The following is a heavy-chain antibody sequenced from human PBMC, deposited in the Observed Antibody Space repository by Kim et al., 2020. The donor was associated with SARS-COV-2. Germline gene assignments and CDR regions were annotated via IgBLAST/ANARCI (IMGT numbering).Heavy chain of an antibody. CDR3: ARDRYYYDSSGYRDY. CDR2: ISSSSSYI. D-gene: IGHD3-22*01. V-gene: IGHV3-21*01. CDR1: GFTFSSYS. Sequence: GGSLRLSCAASGFTFSSYSMNWVRQAPGKGLEWVSSISSSSSYIYYADSVKGRFTISRDNAKNSLYLQMNSLRAEDTAVYYCARDRYYYDSSGYRDYWGQGTLVTVSS. J-gene: IGHJ4*02.